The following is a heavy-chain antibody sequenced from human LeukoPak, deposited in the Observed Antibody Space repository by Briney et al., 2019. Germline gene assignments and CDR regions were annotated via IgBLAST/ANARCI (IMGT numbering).Heavy chain of an antibody. CDR1: GFTFSSYG. J-gene: IGHJ4*02. CDR2: IRYDGSNK. D-gene: IGHD6-13*01. CDR3: AKAPYRGGSSWTEFDY. V-gene: IGHV3-30*02. Sequence: GGSLRLSCAASGFTFSSYGMHWVRQAPGKGLEWVAFIRYDGSNKYYADSVKGRFTISRDNSKNTLYLQMNSLRAEDTAVYYCAKAPYRGGSSWTEFDYWGQGTLVTVSS.